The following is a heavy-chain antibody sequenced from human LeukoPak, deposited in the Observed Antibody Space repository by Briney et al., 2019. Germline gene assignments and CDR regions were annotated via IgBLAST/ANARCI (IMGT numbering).Heavy chain of an antibody. Sequence: GGSLRLSCAASGFDFSSNWMHWVRHAPGQGLVWVSRIKGDGISTTYADSVKGRFTISGDNAKNTLYLQMNSLRAEDTAVYYCTRVYCSGGNCYDVYYYYYGMDVWGQGTAVTVSS. J-gene: IGHJ6*02. CDR3: TRVYCSGGNCYDVYYYYYGMDV. V-gene: IGHV3-74*01. CDR2: IKGDGIST. D-gene: IGHD2-15*01. CDR1: GFDFSSNW.